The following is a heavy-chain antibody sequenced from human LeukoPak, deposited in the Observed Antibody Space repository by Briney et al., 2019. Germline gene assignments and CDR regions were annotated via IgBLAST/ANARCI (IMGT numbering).Heavy chain of an antibody. CDR1: GFTFSSYV. CDR3: AKGLWVATPDTAF. D-gene: IGHD4-23*01. V-gene: IGHV3-23*01. J-gene: IGHJ3*01. Sequence: GGSLRLSCVGSGFTFSSYVMTWVRHAPGRGLEWVSTITGDGGTTYYADSVKGRCTISRDNSKNTLYLQMNSLRAEDTAVYYCAKGLWVATPDTAFWGQGTMVTVSS. CDR2: ITGDGGTT.